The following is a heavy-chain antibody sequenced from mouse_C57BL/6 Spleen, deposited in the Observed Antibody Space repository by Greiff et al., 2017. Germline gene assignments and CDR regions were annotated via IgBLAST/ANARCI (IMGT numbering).Heavy chain of an antibody. CDR1: GFTFSDYY. Sequence: EVKLMESGGGLVQPGRSLKLSCAASGFTFSDYYMYWVRQTPEKRLEWVAYISNGGGSTYYPDTVKGRFTISRDNAKNTLYLQMSRLKSEDTAMYYCARHGGSSGNWYFDVWGTGTTVTVSS. J-gene: IGHJ1*03. CDR3: ARHGGSSGNWYFDV. V-gene: IGHV5-12*01. CDR2: ISNGGGST. D-gene: IGHD3-2*02.